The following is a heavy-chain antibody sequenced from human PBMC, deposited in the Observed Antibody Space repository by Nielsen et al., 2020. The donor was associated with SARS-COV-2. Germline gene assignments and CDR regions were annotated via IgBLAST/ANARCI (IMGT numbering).Heavy chain of an antibody. CDR1: GGSISSHGYY. Sequence: SETLSLTCTVSGGSISSHGYYWSWIRQHTGKGLEWIGYIYHSGSTSYNPSIKSRLTISVDTSQNRFFLRLNSVTSADTAVYYCARVRLHYVIWFDPWGQGTLVTVSS. J-gene: IGHJ5*02. D-gene: IGHD3-16*01. CDR2: IYHSGST. CDR3: ARVRLHYVIWFDP. V-gene: IGHV4-31*03.